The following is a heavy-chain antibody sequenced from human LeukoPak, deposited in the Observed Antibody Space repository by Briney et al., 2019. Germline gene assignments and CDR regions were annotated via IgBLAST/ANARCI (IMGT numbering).Heavy chain of an antibody. Sequence: SETLSLTCTVSGGSISSSSDYWGWIRQAPGKGLEWIGSIYYSGSTYYNPSLKSRVTISVDTSKNQFSLKLSSVTAADTAVYFCARAYRSSWYANWFDPWGQGTLVTVSS. J-gene: IGHJ5*02. CDR3: ARAYRSSWYANWFDP. CDR1: GGSISSSSDY. CDR2: IYYSGST. D-gene: IGHD6-13*01. V-gene: IGHV4-39*01.